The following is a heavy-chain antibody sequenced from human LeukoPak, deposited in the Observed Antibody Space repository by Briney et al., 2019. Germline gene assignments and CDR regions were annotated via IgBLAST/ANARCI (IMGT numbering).Heavy chain of an antibody. V-gene: IGHV3-9*01. Sequence: GRSLRLSCAASGFTFDDYAMHWVRQAPGKGLEWVSGISWNSGSIGYADSVKGRFTISRDNAKNSLYLQMNSLRAEDTALYYCAKGGSSIQGYFDDWGQGTLVTVSS. CDR2: ISWNSGSI. CDR1: GFTFDDYA. D-gene: IGHD3-16*01. J-gene: IGHJ4*02. CDR3: AKGGSSIQGYFDD.